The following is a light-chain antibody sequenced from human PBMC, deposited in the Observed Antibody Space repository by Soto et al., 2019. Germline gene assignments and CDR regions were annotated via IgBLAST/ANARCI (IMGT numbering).Light chain of an antibody. V-gene: IGKV3-11*01. CDR2: DAS. Sequence: EIVLTQSPATLSLSPGERATLSCRASQSVSFYLAWYQQKPGQAPRLLIYDASNRATGIPARFSGSGSGTDFTLTISSLEPEDFAVYYCQQRSIWPPAFGGGTKGEIK. CDR3: QQRSIWPPA. CDR1: QSVSFY. J-gene: IGKJ4*01.